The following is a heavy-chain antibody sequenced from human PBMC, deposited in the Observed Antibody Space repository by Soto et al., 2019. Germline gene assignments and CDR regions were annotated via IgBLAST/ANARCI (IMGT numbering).Heavy chain of an antibody. CDR2: LSGGGINT. CDR1: GFAFSTYS. V-gene: IGHV3-23*01. CDR3: AKWSGYGDE. D-gene: IGHD5-12*01. Sequence: EVQLLESGGGLVQPGGSPRLSCAACGFAFSTYSMAWVRQAPGKGPEWVSGLSGGGINTFYADSVKGRFTISVDNSKNTVDLQMNSLRVEDTAVYYCAKWSGYGDEWGQGTLVTVSS. J-gene: IGHJ4*02.